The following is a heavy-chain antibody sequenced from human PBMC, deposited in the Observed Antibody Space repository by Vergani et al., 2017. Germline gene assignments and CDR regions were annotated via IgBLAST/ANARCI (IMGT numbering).Heavy chain of an antibody. V-gene: IGHV1-3*01. J-gene: IGHJ5*02. Sequence: QVQLVQSGAEVKKPGASVKVFCKASGYTFTSYAMHWVRQAPGQRLEWMGWINAGNGNTKYSQKFQGRVTITRDTSASTAYMELSSLRSEDTAVYYCAREGVRGVNWFDPWSQGTLVTVSS. D-gene: IGHD3-10*01. CDR3: AREGVRGVNWFDP. CDR2: INAGNGNT. CDR1: GYTFTSYA.